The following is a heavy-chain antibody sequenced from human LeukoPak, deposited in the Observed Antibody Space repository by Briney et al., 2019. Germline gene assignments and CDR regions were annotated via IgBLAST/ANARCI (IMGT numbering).Heavy chain of an antibody. D-gene: IGHD4-23*01. J-gene: IGHJ4*02. CDR2: IIPIFGTA. CDR1: GGTFSSYA. Sequence: SVKVSCKASGGTFSSYAISWVRQAPGQGLEWMGGIIPIFGTANYAQKFQGRVTITAGESTSTAYMELSSLRSEDTAVYYCARDGHGGNSGDDYWGQGTLVTVSS. CDR3: ARDGHGGNSGDDY. V-gene: IGHV1-69*13.